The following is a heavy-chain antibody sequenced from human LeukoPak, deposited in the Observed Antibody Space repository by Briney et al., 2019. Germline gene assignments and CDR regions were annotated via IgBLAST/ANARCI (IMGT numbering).Heavy chain of an antibody. V-gene: IGHV3-30*04. CDR1: GFTSSSYA. Sequence: GRSLRLSCAASGFTSSSYAMHWVRQAPGKGLEWVAVISYDGGNKYYADSVKGRFTISRDNSKNTLYLQMNSLRAEDTAVYYCARVQSYYYYGMDVWGQGTTVTVSS. CDR3: ARVQSYYYYGMDV. J-gene: IGHJ6*02. CDR2: ISYDGGNK.